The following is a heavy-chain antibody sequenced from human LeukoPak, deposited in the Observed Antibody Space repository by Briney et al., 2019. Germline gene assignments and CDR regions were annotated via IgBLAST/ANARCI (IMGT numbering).Heavy chain of an antibody. V-gene: IGHV3-21*06. CDR3: AKDRWGAVASFDY. Sequence: GGSLRLSCAASGFTFSSYNMNWVRQAPGKGLEWVSSITSGSSYIYYADSVKGRFTISRDNSKNMLYLQMNSLGTEDTAVYYCAKDRWGAVASFDYWGQGTLVTVSS. D-gene: IGHD6-19*01. J-gene: IGHJ4*02. CDR1: GFTFSSYN. CDR2: ITSGSSYI.